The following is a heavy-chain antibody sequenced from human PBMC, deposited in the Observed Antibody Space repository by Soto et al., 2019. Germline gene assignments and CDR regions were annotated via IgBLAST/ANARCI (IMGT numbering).Heavy chain of an antibody. Sequence: EVQLVESGGGLVQPGGSLRRSCAASGFTFSSYAMNWVRQAPGKGLEWVSYISSSRSTIYYADSVKGRFTISRVNANNSLYLQMNSVSAADTAVYYCARDGVPAASGIAARFPGIYYGMDVWGQGTKVTVSS. CDR2: ISSSRSTI. CDR1: GFTFSSYA. J-gene: IGHJ6*02. V-gene: IGHV3-48*03. CDR3: ARDGVPAASGIAARFPGIYYGMDV. D-gene: IGHD6-6*01.